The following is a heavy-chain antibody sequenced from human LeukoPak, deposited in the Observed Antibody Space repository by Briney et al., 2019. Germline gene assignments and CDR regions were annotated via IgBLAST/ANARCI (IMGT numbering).Heavy chain of an antibody. Sequence: ASVKVSCKASGYTFTSYDINWVRQATGQELEWMGWMNPNSGNTNYAQKFQGRVTMTRDTSINTAYMELSRLRSDDTAVYYCARVGCSGGSCYSIRWFDPWGQGTLVTVSS. D-gene: IGHD2-15*01. V-gene: IGHV1-8*01. CDR3: ARVGCSGGSCYSIRWFDP. CDR2: MNPNSGNT. CDR1: GYTFTSYD. J-gene: IGHJ5*02.